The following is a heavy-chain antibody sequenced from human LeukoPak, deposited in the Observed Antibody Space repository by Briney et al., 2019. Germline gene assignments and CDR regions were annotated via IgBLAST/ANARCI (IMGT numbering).Heavy chain of an antibody. V-gene: IGHV3-23*01. J-gene: IGHJ4*02. CDR2: ISGSGGST. CDR3: AKHLKAQRGAYYFDY. CDR1: GFTFSSYG. D-gene: IGHD1-26*01. Sequence: GGSLRLSCAASGFTFSSYGMSWVRQAPGKGLEWVSAISGSGGSTYYADSVKGRFTISRDNSKNTLYLQMNSLRAEDTAVYYCAKHLKAQRGAYYFDYWGQGTLVTVSS.